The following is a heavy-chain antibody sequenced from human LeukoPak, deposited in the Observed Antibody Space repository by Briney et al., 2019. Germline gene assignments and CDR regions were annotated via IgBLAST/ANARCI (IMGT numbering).Heavy chain of an antibody. CDR1: GGSFSGYY. V-gene: IGHV4-34*01. CDR3: AGFFGVVTRENNWFDP. CDR2: INHSGST. Sequence: SETLSLTCAVYGGSFSGYYWSWIRQPPGKGLEWVGEINHSGSTNYNPSLKSRVAISVDTSKNQFSLKLSSVTAADTAVYYCAGFFGVVTRENNWFDPWGQGTLVTASS. J-gene: IGHJ5*02. D-gene: IGHD3-3*01.